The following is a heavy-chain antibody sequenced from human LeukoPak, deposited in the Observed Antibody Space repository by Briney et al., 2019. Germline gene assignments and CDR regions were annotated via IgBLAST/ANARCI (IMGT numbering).Heavy chain of an antibody. V-gene: IGHV4-4*07. Sequence: KPSETLSLTCTVSGGSISSYYWSWIRQPAGRGLEWIGRMSASGSTFYNPSLKSRVTISVDTSKNQFSLKLTSVTAADTAVYYCARFDYGSGSYFRYFDYWGQGTLVTVSS. CDR1: GGSISSYY. D-gene: IGHD3-10*01. CDR2: MSASGST. CDR3: ARFDYGSGSYFRYFDY. J-gene: IGHJ4*02.